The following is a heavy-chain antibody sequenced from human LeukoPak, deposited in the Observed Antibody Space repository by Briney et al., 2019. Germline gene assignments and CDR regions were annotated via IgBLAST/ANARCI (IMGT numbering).Heavy chain of an antibody. V-gene: IGHV1-69*06. CDR3: AVQRTLWQQVLDH. J-gene: IGHJ4*02. CDR2: INPIFGTA. CDR1: GGTFSSYA. Sequence: SVKVSCKASGGTFSSYAFSWVRQAPGQGLEWMGGINPIFGTANYAQKFQGRVTITADKSTSTGYMEVSSLRSEDTAVYYCAVQRTLWQQVLDHWGQGTLVTVSS. D-gene: IGHD6-13*01.